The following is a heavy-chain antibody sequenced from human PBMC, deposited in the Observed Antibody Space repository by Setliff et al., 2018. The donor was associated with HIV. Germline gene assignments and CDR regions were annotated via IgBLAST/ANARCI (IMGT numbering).Heavy chain of an antibody. CDR2: IKSKTDGGTT. CDR3: ARDPAYGAIDY. J-gene: IGHJ4*02. V-gene: IGHV3-15*07. CDR1: GFTFSNAW. Sequence: PGGSLRLSCAASGFTFSNAWMNWVRQAPGKGLEWVGRIKSKTDGGTTDYAAPVKGRFTISRDDSKNTLYLQMNSLKTEDTAVYYCARDPAYGAIDYWGQGTLVTVSS. D-gene: IGHD4-17*01.